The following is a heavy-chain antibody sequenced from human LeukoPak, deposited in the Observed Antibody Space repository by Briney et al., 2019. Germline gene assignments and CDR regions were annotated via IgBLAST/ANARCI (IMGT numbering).Heavy chain of an antibody. CDR1: GYTFTGYY. CDR2: INPNSGGT. Sequence: ASVKVSCKASGYTFTGYYMHWVRQAPGQGLEWMGWINPNSGGTNYAQKFRGRVTMTRDTSISTAYMELSRLRSDDTAVYYCLGYFDWSDAFDIWGQGTMVTVSS. V-gene: IGHV1-2*02. D-gene: IGHD3-9*01. J-gene: IGHJ3*02. CDR3: LGYFDWSDAFDI.